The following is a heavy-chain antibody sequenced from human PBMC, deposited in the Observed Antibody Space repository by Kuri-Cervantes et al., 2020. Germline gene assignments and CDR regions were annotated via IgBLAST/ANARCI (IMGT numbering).Heavy chain of an antibody. CDR2: ISSNGGRT. CDR3: ARGRRTFYYDSSAYYGAFDI. V-gene: IGHV3-64*01. CDR1: GFTFSSYA. D-gene: IGHD3-22*01. J-gene: IGHJ3*02. Sequence: GGSLRLSCAASGFTFSSYAMHWARQAPGKGLEYVSAISSNGGRTYCANSVKGRFTISRDNSKNTLYLQMGSLRAEDMAVYYCARGRRTFYYDSSAYYGAFDIWGQGTMVTDSS.